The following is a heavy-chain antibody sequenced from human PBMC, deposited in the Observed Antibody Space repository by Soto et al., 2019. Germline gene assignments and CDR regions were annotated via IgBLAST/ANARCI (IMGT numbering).Heavy chain of an antibody. CDR3: ARDQNAYGSGSYWSYYYYGMDV. CDR1: GYTFTSYY. V-gene: IGHV1-46*01. Sequence: ASVKVSCKASGYTFTSYYMHWVRQAPGQGLEWMGIINPSGGSTSYAQKFQGRVTMTRDTSTSTVYMELSSLRSEDTAVYYCARDQNAYGSGSYWSYYYYGMDVWGQGTTVTVS. CDR2: INPSGGST. J-gene: IGHJ6*02. D-gene: IGHD3-10*01.